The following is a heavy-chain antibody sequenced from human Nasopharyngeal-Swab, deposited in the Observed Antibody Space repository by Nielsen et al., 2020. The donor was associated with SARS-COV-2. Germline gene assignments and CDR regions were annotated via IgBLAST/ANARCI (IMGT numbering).Heavy chain of an antibody. V-gene: IGHV4-39*01. CDR1: GGSMRVNSYF. Sequence: ESLKISCTVSGGSMRVNSYFWGWIRQPPGKGLEWIGSVYYSGITYYNPSLKTRVSMSVDKSKNQFSLKLSSVTAADTAVYYCARPTAVSSSDAFDMWGQGTMVTVSS. J-gene: IGHJ3*02. D-gene: IGHD4-17*01. CDR3: ARPTAVSSSDAFDM. CDR2: VYYSGIT.